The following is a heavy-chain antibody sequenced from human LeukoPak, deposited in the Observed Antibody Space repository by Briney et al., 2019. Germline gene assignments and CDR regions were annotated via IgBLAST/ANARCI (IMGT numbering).Heavy chain of an antibody. D-gene: IGHD3-22*01. Sequence: SVKVSCKASGGTFSSYAISWVRQAPGQGLEWMGGIIPIFGTANYAQKFQGRVTITADESTSTAYMELSSLRSEDTAVYYCARLHPSYYYDSRVNFDYWGQGTLVTVSS. J-gene: IGHJ4*02. CDR3: ARLHPSYYYDSRVNFDY. V-gene: IGHV1-69*13. CDR2: IIPIFGTA. CDR1: GGTFSSYA.